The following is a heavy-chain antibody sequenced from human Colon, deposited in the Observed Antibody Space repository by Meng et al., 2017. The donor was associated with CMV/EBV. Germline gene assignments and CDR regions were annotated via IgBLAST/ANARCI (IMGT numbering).Heavy chain of an antibody. CDR1: GTISSSDW. V-gene: IGHV4-4*02. CDR2: ISPRVRP. Sequence: GTISSSDWWCCVRQTPRQGLSCLAAISPRVRPHSPPSLPRRVSLSVDKSKNHFSLNLFSVTAADTAVYYCARDLGAAAGDGRWFDPWGQGTLVTVSS. CDR3: ARDLGAAAGDGRWFDP. J-gene: IGHJ5*02. D-gene: IGHD6-13*01.